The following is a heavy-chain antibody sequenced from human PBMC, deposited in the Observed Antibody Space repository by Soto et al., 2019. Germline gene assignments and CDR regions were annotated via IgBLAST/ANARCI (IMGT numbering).Heavy chain of an antibody. J-gene: IGHJ4*02. CDR2: IKNKTDGGIA. V-gene: IGHV3-15*01. CDR1: GFSFSKAW. D-gene: IGHD3-3*01. Sequence: PGGSLRLSCAASGFSFSKAWMSWVRLTPGKGLEWVARIKNKTDGGIADYPAPVRDRFTISRDDSRSALYLQMNSLKTEDTAIYYGITDPYYEFWSGCHFDYWGQGALVTVSS. CDR3: ITDPYYEFWSGCHFDY.